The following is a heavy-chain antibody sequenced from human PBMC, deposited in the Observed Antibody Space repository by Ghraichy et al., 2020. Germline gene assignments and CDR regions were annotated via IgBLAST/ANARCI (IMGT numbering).Heavy chain of an antibody. CDR3: ARGDHYYESSGYFEY. Sequence: GGSLRLSCAASGFTFNIYALTWVRQAPGKGLEWVSTISHSGYPTYYADSVKGRFTISRDSSTNTLSLQMNSLRADDTAVYYCARGDHYYESSGYFEYWGQGTLVTVSS. CDR1: GFTFNIYA. V-gene: IGHV3-23*01. D-gene: IGHD3-22*01. J-gene: IGHJ4*02. CDR2: ISHSGYPT.